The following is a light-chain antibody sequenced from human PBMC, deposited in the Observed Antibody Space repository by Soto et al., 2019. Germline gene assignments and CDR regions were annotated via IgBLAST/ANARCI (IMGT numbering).Light chain of an antibody. V-gene: IGKV3-20*01. CDR1: QTIGSTS. J-gene: IGKJ5*01. CDR2: GAS. CDR3: QLYGSLPFP. Sequence: EIVLTQSPRTLSVSPGERATLSCMTSQTIGSTSLAWYQQKPGQAPRLLIYGASTRATGIPDRFSGSESGTDFTLTISRLEPEDFVVYYCQLYGSLPFPFGQGGRLEI.